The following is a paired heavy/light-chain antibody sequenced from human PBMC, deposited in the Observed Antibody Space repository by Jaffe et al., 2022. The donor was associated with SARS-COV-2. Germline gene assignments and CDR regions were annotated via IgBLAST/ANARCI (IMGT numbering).Light chain of an antibody. CDR1: SSDVGGYDY. CDR2: EVT. V-gene: IGLV2-8*01. CDR3: SSYAGNNNVV. Sequence: QSALTQPPSASGSPGQSVTISCTGTSSDVGGYDYVSWYQQHPGKAPKLMIYEVTKRPSGVPDRFSGSKSGNTASLTVSGLQAEDEADYYCSSYAGNNNVVFGGGTKLTVL. J-gene: IGLJ3*02.
Heavy chain of an antibody. CDR3: AKGYVSLNRFDY. J-gene: IGHJ4*02. CDR2: VSSRGDTI. Sequence: EVQLLESGGGLVQPGGSLRLSCAASGFTFSSFAMSWVRQAPGKGLEWVSAVSSRGDTIYYADSVKGRFTVSRDNSKNTLYLQMDSLRAEDTAIYYCAKGYVSLNRFDYWGQGTLVTVSS. D-gene: IGHD2-15*01. CDR1: GFTFSSFA. V-gene: IGHV3-23*01.